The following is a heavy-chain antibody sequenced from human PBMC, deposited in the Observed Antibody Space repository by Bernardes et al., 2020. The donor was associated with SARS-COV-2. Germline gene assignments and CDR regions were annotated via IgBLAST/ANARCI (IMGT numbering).Heavy chain of an antibody. D-gene: IGHD3-3*01. V-gene: IGHV4-59*01. CDR1: GGSISSYY. CDR3: ARHAYYDFWSAKNYYYYYMDV. CDR2: IYYSGST. Sequence: ETLSLTCTVSGGSISSYYWSWIRQPPGKGLEWIGYIYYSGSTNYNPSLKSRVTISVDTSKNQFSLKLSSVTAADTAVYYCARHAYYDFWSAKNYYYYYMDVWGKGTTVTVSS. J-gene: IGHJ6*03.